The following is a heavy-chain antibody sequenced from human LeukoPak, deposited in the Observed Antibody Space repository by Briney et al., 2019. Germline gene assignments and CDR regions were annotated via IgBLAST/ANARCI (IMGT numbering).Heavy chain of an antibody. CDR3: AGRLSSDYYYMDV. J-gene: IGHJ6*03. V-gene: IGHV3-48*03. CDR1: GFRFSSYE. CDR2: ISSSGSII. Sequence: PGGSLRLSCAASGFRFSSYEMNWVRQALGKGLEWVSHISSSGSIIFYADSVKGRFTVSRDNAKNSLYLQMNSLRAEDTSVYYCAGRLSSDYYYMDVWGKGTTVTVSS.